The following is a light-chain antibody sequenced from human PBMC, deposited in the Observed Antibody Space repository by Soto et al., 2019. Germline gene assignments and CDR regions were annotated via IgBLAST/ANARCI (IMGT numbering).Light chain of an antibody. CDR3: QQCRNWPLT. Sequence: DIVMTQSPATLSVSPGEGATLSCKASQNVYNNLAWYQQRPGQPPRLLIYDASTRATGISARFSGSGYGTEFTLTISSLQSEDFAVYFYQQCRNWPLTFGGGTKV. CDR2: DAS. V-gene: IGKV3-15*01. J-gene: IGKJ4*01. CDR1: QNVYNN.